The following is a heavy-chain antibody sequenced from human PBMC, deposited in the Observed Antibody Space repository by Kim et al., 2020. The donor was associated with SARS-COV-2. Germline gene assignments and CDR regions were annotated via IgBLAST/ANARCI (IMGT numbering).Heavy chain of an antibody. Sequence: GSLRLSCAASGFTFGTYAVHWVRQAPGKGLEWVAVISSDGSKKYYADSVKGRFTISRDNSKNTLYLKMNSLRAEDKAVYYCARGDWEPWYFDLWGRGTL. CDR3: ARGDWEPWYFDL. CDR1: GFTFGTYA. V-gene: IGHV3-30*04. D-gene: IGHD1-26*01. J-gene: IGHJ2*01. CDR2: ISSDGSKK.